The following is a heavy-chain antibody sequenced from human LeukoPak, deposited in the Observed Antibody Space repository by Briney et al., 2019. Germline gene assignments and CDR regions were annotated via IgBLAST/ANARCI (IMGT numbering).Heavy chain of an antibody. CDR2: ISWDGGST. CDR1: GFTFDDYT. Sequence: GGSLRLSCAASGFTFDDYTMHWVRQAPGKGLEWVSLISWDGGSTYYADSVKGRFTISRDNSKNSLYLQMNSLRAEDTALYYCARVHLSQQLVPGLDYWGQGTLVTVSS. D-gene: IGHD6-13*01. J-gene: IGHJ4*02. CDR3: ARVHLSQQLVPGLDY. V-gene: IGHV3-43*01.